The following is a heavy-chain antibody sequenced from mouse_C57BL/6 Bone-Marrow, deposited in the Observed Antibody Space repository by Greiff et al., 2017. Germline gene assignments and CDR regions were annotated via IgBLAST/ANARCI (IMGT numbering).Heavy chain of an antibody. CDR1: GFTFSDYY. D-gene: IGHD2-2*01. V-gene: IGHV5-16*01. CDR3: ARDEDGYAFAY. J-gene: IGHJ3*01. Sequence: EVKLMESEGGLVQPGSSMKLSCTASGFTFSDYYLAWVRQVPEKGLEWVANINYDGSSTYYLDSLKSRFIISRDNAKTILYLQMSSLKSEDTATYYCARDEDGYAFAYWGQGTLVTVSA. CDR2: INYDGSST.